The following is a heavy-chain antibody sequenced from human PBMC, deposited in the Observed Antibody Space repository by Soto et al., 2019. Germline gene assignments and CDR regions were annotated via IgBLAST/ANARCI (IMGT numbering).Heavy chain of an antibody. V-gene: IGHV3-11*06. Sequence: QVQLVESGGGLVKPGGSLRLSCAASGFTFSDYYMSWIRQTPGKGLEWVSYISSSSSYTNYADSVKGRFTISRDNAKNSLDLQMNSLRAEDTAVYYCARDDNWNFVDYLGQGTLVTVSS. CDR1: GFTFSDYY. CDR2: ISSSSSYT. CDR3: ARDDNWNFVDY. D-gene: IGHD1-7*01. J-gene: IGHJ4*02.